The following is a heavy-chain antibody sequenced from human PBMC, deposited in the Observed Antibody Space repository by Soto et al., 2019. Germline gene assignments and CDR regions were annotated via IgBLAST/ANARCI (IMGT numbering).Heavy chain of an antibody. CDR1: GGSISSNY. Sequence: SETLSLTCTVSGGSISSNYWTWIRQPPGKGLEWIGYVYNSGSTNYNPSLKSRVTISEDTSKSQFSLKVNSMTAADTAVYCCARYRREAVAGYTLDNWGQGILVTVSS. V-gene: IGHV4-59*01. CDR2: VYNSGST. D-gene: IGHD6-13*01. J-gene: IGHJ4*02. CDR3: ARYRREAVAGYTLDN.